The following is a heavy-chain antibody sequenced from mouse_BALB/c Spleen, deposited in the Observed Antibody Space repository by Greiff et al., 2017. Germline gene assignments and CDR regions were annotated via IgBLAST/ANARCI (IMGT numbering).Heavy chain of an antibody. CDR1: GYSITSGYS. J-gene: IGHJ1*01. CDR3: ARDRYWYFDV. D-gene: IGHD2-14*01. V-gene: IGHV3-1*02. CDR2: IHYSGST. Sequence: DVQLQESGPDLVKPSQSLSLTCTVTGYSITSGYSWHWIRQFPGNKLEWMGYIHYSGSTNYNPSLKSRISITRDTSKNQFFLQLNSVTTEDTATYYCARDRYWYFDVWGAGTTVTVSS.